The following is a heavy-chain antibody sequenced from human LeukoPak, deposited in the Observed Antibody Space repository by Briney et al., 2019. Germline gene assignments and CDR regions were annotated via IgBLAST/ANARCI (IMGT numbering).Heavy chain of an antibody. CDR1: GFTFSSYW. CDR2: INSDGSST. CDR3: ARDHGSSSWNWFDP. V-gene: IGHV3-74*01. Sequence: GGSLRLSCAASGFTFSSYWMHWVRQAPGKGLVWVSRINSDGSSTSYADSVKGRFTTSRDNAKNTLYLQMSSLRAEDTAVYYCARDHGSSSWNWFDPWGQGTLVTVSS. D-gene: IGHD6-13*01. J-gene: IGHJ5*02.